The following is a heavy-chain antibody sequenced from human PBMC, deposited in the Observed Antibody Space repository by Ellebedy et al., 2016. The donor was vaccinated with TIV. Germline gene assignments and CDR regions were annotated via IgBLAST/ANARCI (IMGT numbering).Heavy chain of an antibody. J-gene: IGHJ4*02. D-gene: IGHD3-10*01. CDR2: ISGSGGST. Sequence: GESLKISCAASGFTFSSYAMSWVRQAPGKGLEWVSAISGSGGSTYYADSVKGRFTISRDNSKNTLYLQMNSLRAEDTAVYYCAKGKRSYYYGSGSSIRRNFDYWGQGTLVTVSS. V-gene: IGHV3-23*01. CDR1: GFTFSSYA. CDR3: AKGKRSYYYGSGSSIRRNFDY.